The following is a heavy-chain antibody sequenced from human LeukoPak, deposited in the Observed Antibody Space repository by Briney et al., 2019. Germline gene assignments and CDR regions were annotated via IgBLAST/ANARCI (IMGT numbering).Heavy chain of an antibody. Sequence: SETLSLTCTVSGGSISSYYWSWIRQPPGKGLEWIGCMHYSGDTNYNPSLKSRVTISIDTSKNQLSLKVSPVTAADTALYYCARASSSGRYADYWGHGILVTVSS. CDR2: MHYSGDT. CDR3: ARASSSGRYADY. CDR1: GGSISSYY. V-gene: IGHV4-59*01. J-gene: IGHJ4*01. D-gene: IGHD6-19*01.